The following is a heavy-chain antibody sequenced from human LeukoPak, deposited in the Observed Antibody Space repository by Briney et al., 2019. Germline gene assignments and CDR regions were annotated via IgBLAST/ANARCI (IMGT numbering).Heavy chain of an antibody. V-gene: IGHV4-34*01. D-gene: IGHD3-22*01. J-gene: IGHJ3*02. CDR3: ARFRYYYDSSGYYDRDAFDI. Sequence: SETLSLTCAVYGGSFSGYYWSWIRQPPGKGLEWIGEINHSGSTNYNPSLKSRVTISVDTSKNQFSLKLSSVTAADTAVYYCARFRYYYDSSGYYDRDAFDIWGQGTMVTVSS. CDR2: INHSGST. CDR1: GGSFSGYY.